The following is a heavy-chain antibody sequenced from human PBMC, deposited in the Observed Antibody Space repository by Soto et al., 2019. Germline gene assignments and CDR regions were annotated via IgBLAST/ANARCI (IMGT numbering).Heavy chain of an antibody. CDR3: ARAGFVSGWNEFSGMDV. D-gene: IGHD6-19*01. CDR1: GVTFSTST. V-gene: IGHV1-69*11. CDR2: IIPILGTA. J-gene: IGHJ6*02. Sequence: VQLVQSGAEVRKPGSSVKVSCQVSGVTFSTSTITWVRQAPGQGLEWMGSIIPILGTAKSTQKFQGRVTLTADESPSVAYMELSSLTSEDTAVYYCARAGFVSGWNEFSGMDVWGQGTTVTFSS.